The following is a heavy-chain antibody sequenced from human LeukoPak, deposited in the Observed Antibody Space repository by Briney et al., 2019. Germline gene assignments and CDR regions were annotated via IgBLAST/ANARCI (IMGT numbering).Heavy chain of an antibody. CDR3: ARGGYSSTQLEEYDY. D-gene: IGHD6-13*01. CDR2: IILIFGTA. J-gene: IGHJ4*02. Sequence: SVKLSCKASGGTFSSYAISWVRQAPGQGLEWMGGIILIFGTANYAQKFQGRVTITADESTSTAYMELSSLRSEDTAVYYCARGGYSSTQLEEYDYWGQGTLVTVSS. V-gene: IGHV1-69*13. CDR1: GGTFSSYA.